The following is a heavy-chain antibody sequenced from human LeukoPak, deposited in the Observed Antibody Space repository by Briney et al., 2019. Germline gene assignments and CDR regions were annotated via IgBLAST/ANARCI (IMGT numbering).Heavy chain of an antibody. CDR2: IYYSGST. V-gene: IGHV4-59*01. D-gene: IGHD6-6*01. CDR1: GGSISSYY. Sequence: SETLSLTCTVSGGSISSYYWSWIRQPPGKGLEWMGYIYYSGSTNYNPSLKSRVTISVDTSKNQFSLKLSSVTAADTAVYYCARVSHSSSSRWFAPWGQGTLVTVSS. CDR3: ARVSHSSSSRWFAP. J-gene: IGHJ5*02.